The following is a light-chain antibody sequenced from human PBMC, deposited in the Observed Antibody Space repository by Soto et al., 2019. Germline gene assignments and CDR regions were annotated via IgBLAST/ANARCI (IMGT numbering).Light chain of an antibody. CDR3: QHYNSWPI. CDR1: QSVSTN. V-gene: IGKV3-15*01. CDR2: SAS. J-gene: IGKJ3*01. Sequence: ELVMTQSPGTLSVSPGEGAILSCRTSQSVSTNLAWYQQKPGQPHRLLIYSASTRAAGVPARFSGSGSGTEFTLTISGLQAEDLAIYYCQHYNSWPIFGPGTRLEIK.